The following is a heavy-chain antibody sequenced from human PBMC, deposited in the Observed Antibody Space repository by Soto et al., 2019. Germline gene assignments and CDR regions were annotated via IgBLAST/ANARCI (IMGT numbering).Heavy chain of an antibody. D-gene: IGHD2-15*01. CDR1: GFTFSSYT. Sequence: EVQLVESGGGLVKPGGSLRLSCAASGFTFSSYTMNWVRQAPGKGLEWVSSISSSSSYIYYADSVKGRFTISRDNAKNTLYLQMNSLRAEDTAVYYCARDQFEVVGAFDIWGQGTMVTVSS. V-gene: IGHV3-21*01. J-gene: IGHJ3*02. CDR2: ISSSSSYI. CDR3: ARDQFEVVGAFDI.